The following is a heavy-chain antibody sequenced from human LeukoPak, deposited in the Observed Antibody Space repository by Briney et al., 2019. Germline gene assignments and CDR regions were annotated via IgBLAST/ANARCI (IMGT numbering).Heavy chain of an antibody. CDR2: INPNSGGT. CDR1: GYTFTDYY. CDR3: ARGSRFSAAGKAASDI. V-gene: IGHV1-2*02. J-gene: IGHJ3*02. D-gene: IGHD6-13*01. Sequence: ASVKVSCKASGYTFTDYYMHWVRQAPAQGLEWMGWINPNSGGTNYAQKFQGGVTMTGDTSISTAYMELSRLKSDDTAVYYCARGSRFSAAGKAASDIWGQGTMVTVSS.